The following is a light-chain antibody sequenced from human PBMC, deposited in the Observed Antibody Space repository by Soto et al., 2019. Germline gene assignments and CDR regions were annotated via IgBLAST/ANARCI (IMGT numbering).Light chain of an antibody. CDR2: DAS. V-gene: IGKV3-11*01. Sequence: EIVLTQSPATLSLSPGERATLSCRASQSVSSYLAWYQQKPGQAPRLLIYDASNRATGIPARFSGSGSGTGFTLTISSLEPEDFAVYYCQQRSNWRTFGQGTKV. CDR3: QQRSNWRT. J-gene: IGKJ1*01. CDR1: QSVSSY.